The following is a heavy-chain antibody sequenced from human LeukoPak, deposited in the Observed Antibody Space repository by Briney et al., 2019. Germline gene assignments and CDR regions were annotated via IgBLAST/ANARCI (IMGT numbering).Heavy chain of an antibody. CDR3: AKALSGGYYFDF. Sequence: GGSLRLTCAASGFTFSSNTMRWVRQAPGKGLEWVSTVSGSGGSTYYADSVKGRFTISRDNSKNTLYLQMNSLRAEDTAVYYCAKALSGGYYFDFWGQGTLVTVSS. V-gene: IGHV3-23*01. CDR2: VSGSGGST. CDR1: GFTFSSNT. J-gene: IGHJ4*02. D-gene: IGHD1-26*01.